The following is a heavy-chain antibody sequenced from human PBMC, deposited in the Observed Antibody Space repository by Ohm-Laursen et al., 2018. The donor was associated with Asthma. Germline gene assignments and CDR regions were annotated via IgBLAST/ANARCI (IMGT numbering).Heavy chain of an antibody. CDR3: ARGYYDFWSGYFDWFDP. D-gene: IGHD3-3*01. V-gene: IGHV4-34*01. Sequence: TLSLTCAVYGGSFSGYYWSWIRQPPGKGLEWIGEINHSGSTNYNPSLKSRVTISVDTSKNQFSLKLSSVTAADTAVYYRARGYYDFWSGYFDWFDPWGQGTLVTVSS. CDR2: INHSGST. CDR1: GGSFSGYY. J-gene: IGHJ5*02.